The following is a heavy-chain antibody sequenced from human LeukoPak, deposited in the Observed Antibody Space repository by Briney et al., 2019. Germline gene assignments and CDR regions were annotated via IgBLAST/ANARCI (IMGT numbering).Heavy chain of an antibody. Sequence: SETLSLTCTVSGGSISSYYWSWIRQPPGKGLEWIGQIYYSGSTNYNPSLKSRVTISVDTSKNQFSLKLSSVTAADTAVYYCARGQKIFPYWGQGTLVTVSS. CDR1: GGSISSYY. V-gene: IGHV4-59*01. D-gene: IGHD2-15*01. J-gene: IGHJ4*02. CDR2: IYYSGST. CDR3: ARGQKIFPY.